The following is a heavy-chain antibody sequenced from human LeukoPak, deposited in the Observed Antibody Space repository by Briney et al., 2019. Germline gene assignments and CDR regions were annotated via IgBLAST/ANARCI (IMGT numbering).Heavy chain of an antibody. CDR1: GYSFTSYG. J-gene: IGHJ6*02. CDR3: ARGGRDGMDV. Sequence: ASVKVSCKASGYSFTSYGFTWVRRAPGQGLEWMGWVSAYDGSTNYAQKIRGRVTMTTDASKNTVYMELSSLVFDDAAVYYCARGGRDGMDVWGRGTTVTVSS. V-gene: IGHV1-18*01. CDR2: VSAYDGST.